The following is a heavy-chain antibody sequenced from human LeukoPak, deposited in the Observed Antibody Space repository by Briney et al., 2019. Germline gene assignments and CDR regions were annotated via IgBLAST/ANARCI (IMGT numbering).Heavy chain of an antibody. CDR1: GFTFSDSA. CDR2: IRSEANSYAT. J-gene: IGHJ5*02. D-gene: IGHD3-16*01. Sequence: GGSLRLSCAASGFTFSDSAMHWVRQASGKGLEWVGRIRSEANSYATVYAASVKGRFTISRDDSKNTLYLQMNSLRAEDTAVYYCAKDGGIKFDPWGQGTLVTVSS. CDR3: AKDGGIKFDP. V-gene: IGHV3-73*01.